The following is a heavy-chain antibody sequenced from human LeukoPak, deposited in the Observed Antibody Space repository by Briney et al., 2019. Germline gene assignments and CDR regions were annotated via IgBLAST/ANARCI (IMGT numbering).Heavy chain of an antibody. V-gene: IGHV1-69*13. CDR3: TTRACHAGGCSSSFYYYYGLHF. Sequence: SVKVSCKASGNSISSYAVSWVRQAPGQGFEWMGGIIPIFGTADYAQKFQGRVTITADQSTSTTYMALSSLKSEDTATYYCTTRACHAGGCSSSFYYYYGLHFWGQGTTVSVSS. CDR1: GNSISSYA. D-gene: IGHD3-16*01. J-gene: IGHJ6*02. CDR2: IIPIFGTA.